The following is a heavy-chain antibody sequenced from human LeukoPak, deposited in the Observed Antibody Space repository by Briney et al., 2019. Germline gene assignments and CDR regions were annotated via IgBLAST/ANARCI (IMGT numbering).Heavy chain of an antibody. Sequence: SETLSLTCTVSGGSLSSYYWSWIRHPAGKGLEGIGRINTSGSTNYNPSLKSRVTISVDTSKNQFSLQLYSVTAADTAVYYCARGPYCISTSCSQYYFDYWGQGTLVTVSS. CDR3: ARGPYCISTSCSQYYFDY. D-gene: IGHD2-2*01. CDR1: GGSLSSYY. CDR2: INTSGST. V-gene: IGHV4-4*07. J-gene: IGHJ4*02.